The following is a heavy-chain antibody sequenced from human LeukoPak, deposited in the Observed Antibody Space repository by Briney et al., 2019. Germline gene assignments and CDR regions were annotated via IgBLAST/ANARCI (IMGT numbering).Heavy chain of an antibody. J-gene: IGHJ4*02. Sequence: GGSLRLSCAASGFTFSGYAMSWVRQAPGKGLEWVSAISGSGGSTYYADSVKGRFTISRDNSKNTLYLQMNSLRAEDTAVYYCAKDGGNDFWSGYYLDYWGQGTLVTVSS. CDR2: ISGSGGST. CDR3: AKDGGNDFWSGYYLDY. CDR1: GFTFSGYA. V-gene: IGHV3-23*01. D-gene: IGHD3-3*01.